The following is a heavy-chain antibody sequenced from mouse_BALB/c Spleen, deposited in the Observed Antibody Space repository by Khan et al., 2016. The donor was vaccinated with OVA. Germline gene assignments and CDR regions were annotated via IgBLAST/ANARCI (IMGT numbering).Heavy chain of an antibody. V-gene: IGHV5-9-3*01. J-gene: IGHJ3*01. D-gene: IGHD1-1*01. CDR3: ARQNYGPFAY. CDR2: ISSDGDYI. Sequence: EVELVESGGDLVKPGGSLKLSCAASGFTFSTYAMSWVRQTPEKRLEWVATISSDGDYIYYPDSMEGRFTISRDQAKNTLYLQMSSLRSEDTAMYYCARQNYGPFAYWGQGTLVTVSA. CDR1: GFTFSTYA.